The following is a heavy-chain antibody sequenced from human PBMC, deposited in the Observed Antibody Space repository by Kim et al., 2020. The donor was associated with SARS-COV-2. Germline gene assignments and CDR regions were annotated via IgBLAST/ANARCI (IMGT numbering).Heavy chain of an antibody. D-gene: IGHD2-21*01. Sequence: YYADSVKGRFTISRDNSKNTLYLQMNSLRAEDTAVYYCARWVAGDNAFDIWGQGTMVTVSS. J-gene: IGHJ3*02. V-gene: IGHV3-53*01. CDR3: ARWVAGDNAFDI.